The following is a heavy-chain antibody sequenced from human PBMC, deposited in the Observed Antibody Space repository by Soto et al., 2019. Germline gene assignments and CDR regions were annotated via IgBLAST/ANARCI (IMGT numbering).Heavy chain of an antibody. D-gene: IGHD6-6*01. CDR3: ASGIGAARPGGYYYYYGMDV. V-gene: IGHV4-39*01. Sequence: PSETLSLTCTVSGGSISSSSYYWGWIRQPPGKGLEWIGSIYYSGSTYYNPSLKSRVTISVDTSKNQFSLKLSSVTAADTAVYYCASGIGAARPGGYYYYYGMDVWGQGTTVTVPS. J-gene: IGHJ6*02. CDR1: GGSISSSSYY. CDR2: IYYSGST.